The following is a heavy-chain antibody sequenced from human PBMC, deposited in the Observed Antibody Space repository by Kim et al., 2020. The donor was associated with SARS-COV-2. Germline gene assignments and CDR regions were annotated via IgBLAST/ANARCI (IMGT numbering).Heavy chain of an antibody. CDR2: IYYSGST. J-gene: IGHJ2*01. CDR3: ARWGRIQLWLVLGYFDL. V-gene: IGHV4-39*01. CDR1: GGSISSSSYY. Sequence: SETLSLTCTVSGGSISSSSYYWGWIRQPPGKGLEWIGSIYYSGSTYYNPSLKSRVTISVDTSKNQFSLKLSSVTAADTADCARWGRIQLWLVLGYFDLWGRGTLVTVSS. D-gene: IGHD5-18*01.